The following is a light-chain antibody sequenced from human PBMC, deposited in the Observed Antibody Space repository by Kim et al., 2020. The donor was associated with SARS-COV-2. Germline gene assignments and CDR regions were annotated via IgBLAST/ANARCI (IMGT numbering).Light chain of an antibody. Sequence: LSAGEGATLSCRASQSVSSTYLAWYQQKPGQAPRLLIYGASSRATGISDRFSGSGFGTDFSLTISRLEPEDFAVYYCQQYASSPFTFGGGTKLEI. J-gene: IGKJ4*01. CDR1: QSVSSTY. CDR3: QQYASSPFT. V-gene: IGKV3-20*01. CDR2: GAS.